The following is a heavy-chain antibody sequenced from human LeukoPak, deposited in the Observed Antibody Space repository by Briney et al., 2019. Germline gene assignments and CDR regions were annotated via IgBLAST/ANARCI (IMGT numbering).Heavy chain of an antibody. V-gene: IGHV4-59*01. Sequence: SETLSLTCTVSGGSISSYYCSWLRQPPGKGLEWIGHIYYSGSTNYNPSLKSRVTISVDTSKNQFSLKLSSVTAADSAVYYCARVYLNYGSAHYGMDVWGKGTTVTVSS. D-gene: IGHD3-10*01. CDR1: GGSISSYY. J-gene: IGHJ6*04. CDR2: IYYSGST. CDR3: ARVYLNYGSAHYGMDV.